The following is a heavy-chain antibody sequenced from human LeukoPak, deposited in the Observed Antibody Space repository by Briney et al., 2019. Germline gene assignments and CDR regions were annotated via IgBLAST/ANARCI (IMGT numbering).Heavy chain of an antibody. D-gene: IGHD2-2*01. CDR3: ARAEDGCSSASCYGH. J-gene: IGHJ4*02. CDR2: ISTSGDT. CDR1: GGSISSGIYY. Sequence: SQTLSLTCSVSGGSISSGIYYWSWIRQSAEKGLGWIGRISTSGDTNYNPSLKSRVTISIDMSKSQFSLKLSSVSAADTAVYFCARAEDGCSSASCYGHWGQGTLVTVSS. V-gene: IGHV4-61*02.